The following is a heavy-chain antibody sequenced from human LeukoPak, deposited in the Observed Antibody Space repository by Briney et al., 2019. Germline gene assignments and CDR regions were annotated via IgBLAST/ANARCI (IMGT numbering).Heavy chain of an antibody. CDR2: IYTNGRT. CDR3: PPSHDAKILPFHH. CDR1: GASVSSFQ. J-gene: IGHJ4*02. V-gene: IGHV4-4*09. D-gene: IGHD2-8*01. Sequence: SETLSLTCSVSGASVSSFQWSWIRQSPGKGLEWIGYIYTNGRTNSNPSLKSRVTMSLDTSKNQFYLKLTSVSAADTAVYYCPPSHDAKILPFHHWGQGSLVTVSS.